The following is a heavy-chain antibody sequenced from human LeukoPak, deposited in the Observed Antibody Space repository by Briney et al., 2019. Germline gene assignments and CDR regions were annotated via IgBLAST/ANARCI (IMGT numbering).Heavy chain of an antibody. CDR3: AKAGFRSIEGGNWFDP. V-gene: IGHV3-23*01. Sequence: PGGSVRLSCPASGFTFSNHSMNWVRQAPGKGLEWVCLINGSSGSTYYADSVRGRFTLSRDNSKSTPYLQMNSLRAEDTALYYCAKAGFRSIEGGNWFDPWGQGTLVTVSS. CDR1: GFTFSNHS. CDR2: INGSSGST. D-gene: IGHD2-21*01. J-gene: IGHJ5*02.